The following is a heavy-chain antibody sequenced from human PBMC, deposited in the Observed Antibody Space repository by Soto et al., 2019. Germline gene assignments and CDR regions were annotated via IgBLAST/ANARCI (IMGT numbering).Heavy chain of an antibody. CDR1: GGSISSGDYY. D-gene: IGHD5-18*01. V-gene: IGHV4-30-4*01. CDR2: IYYSGST. J-gene: IGHJ4*02. Sequence: SETLSLTCTVSGGSISSGDYYWSWIRQPPGKGLEWIGYIYYSGSTYYNPSLKSRVTISVDTSKNQFSLKLSSVTAADTAVYYCARERILRYSYHALDYWGQGTLVTVSS. CDR3: ARERILRYSYHALDY.